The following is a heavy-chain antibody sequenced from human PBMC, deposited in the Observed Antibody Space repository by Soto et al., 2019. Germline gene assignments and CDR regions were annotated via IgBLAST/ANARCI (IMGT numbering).Heavy chain of an antibody. D-gene: IGHD5-12*01. J-gene: IGHJ4*02. CDR2: IIPIFGTA. CDR3: ASMGGRWLQLGLNLDY. Sequence: QVQLVQSGAEVKKPGSSVKVSCKASGGTFSSYAISWVRQAPGQGLEWMGGIIPIFGTANYAQKFQGRVTITXDEXTXTAYMELSSLRSEDTAVYYCASMGGRWLQLGLNLDYWGQGTLVTVSS. V-gene: IGHV1-69*05. CDR1: GGTFSSYA.